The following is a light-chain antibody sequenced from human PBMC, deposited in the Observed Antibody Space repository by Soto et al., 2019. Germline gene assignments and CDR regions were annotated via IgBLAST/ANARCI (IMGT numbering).Light chain of an antibody. CDR1: SSNIGSNY. CDR3: AAWDDSLSVL. Sequence: QPVLTQPPSASGTPGQRVTISCSGSSSNIGSNYVYWYQQLPGTAPKLPIYRNNQRPSGVPDRFSGSKSGTSASLAISGLRSEDEADYYCAAWDDSLSVLFGGGTKLTVL. V-gene: IGLV1-47*01. J-gene: IGLJ2*01. CDR2: RNN.